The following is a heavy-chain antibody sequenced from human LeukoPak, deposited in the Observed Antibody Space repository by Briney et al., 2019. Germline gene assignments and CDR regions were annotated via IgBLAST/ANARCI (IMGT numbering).Heavy chain of an antibody. CDR1: GFRFSSYG. V-gene: IGHV3-30*03. CDR3: ARDDEGGSGYCDY. D-gene: IGHD3-22*01. J-gene: IGHJ4*02. Sequence: GGSLRLSCAASGFRFSSYGIHWVRQAPGKGLEWVAVISKDESYKYYTDSVQGRFTISRDNSNNTVYLHMSSLRAEDTALYYCARDDEGGSGYCDYWGQGTLVTVSS. CDR2: ISKDESYK.